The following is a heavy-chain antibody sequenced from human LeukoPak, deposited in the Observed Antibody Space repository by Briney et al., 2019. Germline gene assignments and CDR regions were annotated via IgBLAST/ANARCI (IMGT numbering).Heavy chain of an antibody. CDR1: GFTFSSYE. CDR3: ARAIGWQGYDY. Sequence: EGSLRLSCAASGFTFSSYEMNWVRQAPGKGLEWVSYISSSGSAIYYADSLKGRFTISRDNAKNSLYLQMNSLRAEDTAVYYCARAIGWQGYDYWGQGTLVTVSS. CDR2: ISSSGSAI. J-gene: IGHJ4*02. V-gene: IGHV3-48*03. D-gene: IGHD6-19*01.